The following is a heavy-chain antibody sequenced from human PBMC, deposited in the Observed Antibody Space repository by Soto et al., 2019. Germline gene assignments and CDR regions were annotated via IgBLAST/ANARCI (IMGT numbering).Heavy chain of an antibody. J-gene: IGHJ4*02. CDR2: ISGSGGST. Sequence: GGSLRLSCAASGFTVSSNYMSWVRQAPGKGLEWVSVISGSGGSTYYADSVKGRFTISRDNSKNTLYLQMNSLRAEDTAVYYCAKDGERGYSSSSYFDYWGQGTLVTVSS. CDR3: AKDGERGYSSSSYFDY. V-gene: IGHV3-23*01. CDR1: GFTVSSNY. D-gene: IGHD6-6*01.